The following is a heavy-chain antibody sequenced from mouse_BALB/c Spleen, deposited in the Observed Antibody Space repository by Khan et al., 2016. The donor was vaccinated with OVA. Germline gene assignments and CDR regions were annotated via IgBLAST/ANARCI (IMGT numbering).Heavy chain of an antibody. CDR2: IDPASGNI. J-gene: IGHJ3*01. CDR1: GFNIKDTY. Sequence: VRLQQSGAELVKPGASVKLSCTASGFNIKDTYMHWVKQRSEQGLEWIGRIDPASGNIKYDPKFQGKATITADTSSNTAYLQLSSLTSEDTAVYYCVSPNWFAYWGQGTLVTVSA. CDR3: VSPNWFAY. V-gene: IGHV14-3*02.